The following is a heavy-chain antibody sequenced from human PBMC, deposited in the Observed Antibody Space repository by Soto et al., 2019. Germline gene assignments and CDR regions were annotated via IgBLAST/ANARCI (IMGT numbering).Heavy chain of an antibody. V-gene: IGHV4-31*03. J-gene: IGHJ5*02. D-gene: IGHD5-18*01. CDR3: VRALRHTAMVYPWLDP. CDR2: VYESGYT. CDR1: GASVSTGAYY. Sequence: PSETLSLTCTVSGASVSTGAYYFFCVHQLPGRGLEWIGYVYESGYTYYNMSLKSRLTISLDRSNNQFSRGLTSVTAADTAVYYCVRALRHTAMVYPWLDPWGQGTLVTVSS.